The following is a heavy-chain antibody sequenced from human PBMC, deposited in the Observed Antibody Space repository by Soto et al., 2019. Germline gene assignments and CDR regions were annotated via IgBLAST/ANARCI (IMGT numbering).Heavy chain of an antibody. Sequence: QVQLVESGGGLVKPGGSLRLACAAYGFTFSDYYMTWIRQAPGKGLQWVSHIDSSSGYSNYADSVKGRFAISRDNVKKSLYLHMNSLRAEDTALYYCARSGDSSGYFWGIDNWGQGILITVSS. D-gene: IGHD3-22*01. J-gene: IGHJ4*02. CDR2: IDSSSGYS. V-gene: IGHV3-11*06. CDR1: GFTFSDYY. CDR3: ARSGDSSGYFWGIDN.